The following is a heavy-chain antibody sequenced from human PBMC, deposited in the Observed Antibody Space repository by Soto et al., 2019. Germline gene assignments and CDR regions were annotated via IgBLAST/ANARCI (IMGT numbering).Heavy chain of an antibody. D-gene: IGHD3-22*01. CDR1: GYTFTSYD. V-gene: IGHV1-8*01. Sequence: SVKVSCKASGYTFTSYDINWVRQATGQGLEWMGWMNPNSGNTGYAQKFQGRVTMTRNTSISTAYMELSSLRSEDTAVYYCARFYYDSSGYYPYYDYWGQGNMVTV. CDR3: ARFYYDSSGYYPYYDY. J-gene: IGHJ4*02. CDR2: MNPNSGNT.